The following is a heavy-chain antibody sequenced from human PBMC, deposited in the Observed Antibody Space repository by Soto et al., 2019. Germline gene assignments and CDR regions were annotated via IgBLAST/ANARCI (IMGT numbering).Heavy chain of an antibody. D-gene: IGHD5-18*01. Sequence: ASVKVSCKASGYSFSSYDINWVRQASGQGLEWTGWMNPKSGQTGYAPRFQGRVTMTGNTSINTAYMELSSLRSEDTAVYYCARDIGPALDWFGPWGQGTLVTVSS. V-gene: IGHV1-8*01. CDR3: ARDIGPALDWFGP. J-gene: IGHJ5*02. CDR1: GYSFSSYD. CDR2: MNPKSGQT.